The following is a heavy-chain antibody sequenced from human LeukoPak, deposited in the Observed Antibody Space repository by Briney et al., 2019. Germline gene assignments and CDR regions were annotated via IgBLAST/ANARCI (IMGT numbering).Heavy chain of an antibody. CDR2: IKFDESEK. J-gene: IGHJ4*02. Sequence: PGGSLTHSCAVSGFTLSSLWMGWVRQAPEKGLEWVASIKFDESEKHHVNSVEDRFTISRDNAKGSLYQQMNSLRAEDTVVYFCSRVTTNGYFEYWGQGTLVTVPS. CDR3: SRVTTNGYFEY. CDR1: GFTLSSLW. D-gene: IGHD1-1*01. V-gene: IGHV3-7*04.